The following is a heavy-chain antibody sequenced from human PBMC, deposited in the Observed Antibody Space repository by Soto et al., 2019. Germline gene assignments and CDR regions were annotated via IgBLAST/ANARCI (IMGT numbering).Heavy chain of an antibody. V-gene: IGHV3-30-3*01. D-gene: IGHD2-15*01. CDR1: GFTFSSYA. J-gene: IGHJ4*02. CDR3: ARVAGRAATNLVHFDY. Sequence: GGSLRLSCAASGFTFSSYAMHWVRQAPGKGLEWVAVISYDGSNKYYADSVKGRFTISRDNSKNTLYLQMNSLRAEDTAVYYCARVAGRAATNLVHFDYWGQGTLVTVSS. CDR2: ISYDGSNK.